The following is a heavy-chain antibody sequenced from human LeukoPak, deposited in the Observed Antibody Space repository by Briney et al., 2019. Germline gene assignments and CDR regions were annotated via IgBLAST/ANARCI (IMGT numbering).Heavy chain of an antibody. CDR3: AAGLPVVVTSIRFYYYYGMDV. J-gene: IGHJ6*02. CDR2: IVVGSGNT. V-gene: IGHV1-58*02. D-gene: IGHD2-15*01. Sequence: ASVKVSCKASGFTFTSSAMQWVRQARGQRLEWIGWIVVGSGNTSYAQKFQERVTITRDMSTSTAYMELSSLRSEDTGVYYCAAGLPVVVTSIRFYYYYGMDVWGQGTTVTVSS. CDR1: GFTFTSSA.